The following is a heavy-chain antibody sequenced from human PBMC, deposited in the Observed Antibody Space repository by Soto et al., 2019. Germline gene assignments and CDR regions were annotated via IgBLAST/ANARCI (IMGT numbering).Heavy chain of an antibody. CDR3: ARAKYSSSSYFDY. D-gene: IGHD6-6*01. CDR2: INHSGRT. J-gene: IGHJ4*02. CDR1: GGSFSGYY. Sequence: QVQLQQWGAGLLKPSETLSLTCAVYGGSFSGYYWSWIRQPPGKGLEWIGEINHSGRTNYNPSLKGRVTISVDTSKNQFSLKLSSVTAADTAVYYCARAKYSSSSYFDYWGQGTLVTVSS. V-gene: IGHV4-34*01.